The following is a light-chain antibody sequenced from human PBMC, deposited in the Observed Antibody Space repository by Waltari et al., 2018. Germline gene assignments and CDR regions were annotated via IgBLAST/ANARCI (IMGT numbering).Light chain of an antibody. J-gene: IGKJ1*01. CDR3: QHYLRLPVT. Sequence: EIVLTQSPRTVSLSPGEVAPLSCRASQSVNGALAWYQQKPGQAPRLPIYHASNRATGIPDRFSGSGSGTDFSLTISRLEPEDFAVYYCQHYLRLPVTFGQGTKVEI. V-gene: IGKV3-20*01. CDR2: HAS. CDR1: QSVNGA.